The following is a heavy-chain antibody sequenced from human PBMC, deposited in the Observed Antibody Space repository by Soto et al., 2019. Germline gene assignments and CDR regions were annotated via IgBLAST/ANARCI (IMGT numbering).Heavy chain of an antibody. CDR3: KQKTAYDILTGYYNRYYYGMDV. CDR2: FDPEDGET. CDR1: GYTLTELS. J-gene: IGHJ6*02. Sequence: GTSVKVSCKVSGYTLTELSMHWVRQAPGKGLEWMGGFDPEDGETIYAQKFQGRVTMTEDTSTDTAYMELSSLRSEDTAVYFFKQKTAYDILTGYYNRYYYGMDVWGQGTTVTVSS. D-gene: IGHD3-9*01. V-gene: IGHV1-24*01.